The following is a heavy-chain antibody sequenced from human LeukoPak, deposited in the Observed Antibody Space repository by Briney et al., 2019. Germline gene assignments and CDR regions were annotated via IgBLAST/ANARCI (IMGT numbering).Heavy chain of an antibody. CDR1: GYTFTGYY. V-gene: IGHV1-2*06. Sequence: ASVKVSCKASGYTFTGYYMHWVRQAPGQGLEWMGRINPNSGGTNYAQKFQGRVTMTTDTSISTAYMELSRLRSDDTAVYYCARVAGPIGKAKGAAFDIWGQGTMVTVSS. D-gene: IGHD3-16*01. CDR3: ARVAGPIGKAKGAAFDI. CDR2: INPNSGGT. J-gene: IGHJ3*02.